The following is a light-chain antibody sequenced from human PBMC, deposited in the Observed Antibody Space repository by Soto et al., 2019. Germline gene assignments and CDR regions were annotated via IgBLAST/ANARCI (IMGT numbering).Light chain of an antibody. V-gene: IGKV1-39*01. J-gene: IGKJ1*01. CDR1: QSVDIY. CDR2: AAS. CDR3: QQSYTTPT. Sequence: DFQLTQSPSSLSASVRDRVTIACRASQSVDIYLNWYQHKEGEAPKLLISAASTLQSGVPSRFSGSGFGTEFTLTISSLQSEDFATYYSQQSYTTPTFGQGTKVEVK.